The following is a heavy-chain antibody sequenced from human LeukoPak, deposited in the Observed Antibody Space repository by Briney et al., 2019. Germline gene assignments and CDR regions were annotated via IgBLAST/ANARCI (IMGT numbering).Heavy chain of an antibody. CDR3: ASGRQKLTPGGFQY. J-gene: IGHJ1*01. D-gene: IGHD6-13*01. CDR2: IYHSGST. Sequence: SQTLSLTCTVSGGSLSSSDHYWSWIRQPPGKGLEWIGYIYHSGSTNYDPSLKSRVTISVDTSKNQFSLKLSSVTAGDTAVYYCASGRQKLTPGGFQYWGQGTLVTVSS. CDR1: GGSLSSSDHY. V-gene: IGHV4-61*08.